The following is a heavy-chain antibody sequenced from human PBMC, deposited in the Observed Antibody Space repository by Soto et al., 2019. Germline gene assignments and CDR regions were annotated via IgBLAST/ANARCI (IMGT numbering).Heavy chain of an antibody. D-gene: IGHD2-2*01. Sequence: LSLTCTVSGGSISSSSYYWGWIRQPPGKGLEWIGSIYYSGSTYYNPSLKSRVTISVDTSKNQFSLKLSSVTAADTAVYYCARPSTSDYYGMDVWGQGTTVTVSS. V-gene: IGHV4-39*01. CDR1: GGSISSSSYY. CDR2: IYYSGST. J-gene: IGHJ6*02. CDR3: ARPSTSDYYGMDV.